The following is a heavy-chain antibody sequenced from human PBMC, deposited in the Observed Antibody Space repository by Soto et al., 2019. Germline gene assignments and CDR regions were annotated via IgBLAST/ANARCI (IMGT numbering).Heavy chain of an antibody. CDR2: INPEGNAK. Sequence: GGSLRLSCSGFGFSINTYWMNWIRQTPGKGPEWVANINPEGNAKTYVDPVKGRFIVSRDNTRNSLDLQMNSLRVEDSAVYFCAAWDISNIWGQGILVTVSS. V-gene: IGHV3-7*01. CDR3: AAWDISNI. D-gene: IGHD2-15*01. CDR1: GFSINTYW. J-gene: IGHJ4*02.